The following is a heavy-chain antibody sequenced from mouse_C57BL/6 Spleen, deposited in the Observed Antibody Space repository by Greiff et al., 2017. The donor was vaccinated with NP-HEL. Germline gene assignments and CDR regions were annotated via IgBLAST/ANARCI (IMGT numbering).Heavy chain of an antibody. CDR3: ARARINSENYVDY. CDR2: IYPGDGDT. Sequence: VQLQQSGAELVKPGASVKISCKASGYAFSSYWMNWVKQRPGQGLEWIGQIYPGDGDTNYNGKFKGKATLTADKSSSTAYMQLSSLTTEVSAVYFGARARINSENYVDYWGQGTTLTVSS. V-gene: IGHV1-80*01. J-gene: IGHJ2*01. D-gene: IGHD1-1*01. CDR1: GYAFSSYW.